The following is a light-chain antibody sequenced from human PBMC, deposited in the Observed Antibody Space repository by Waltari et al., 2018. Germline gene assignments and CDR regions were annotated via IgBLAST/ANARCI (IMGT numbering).Light chain of an antibody. CDR1: SGHTRYA. V-gene: IGLV4-69*01. CDR2: LYSDGSH. CDR3: QSWDTGINV. Sequence: QLVLTQPPSASASLGASVKLTCTLNSGHTRYAIAWHQQQPDKGPRFLMKLYSDGSHTTGDGIPDRFSGSSSGAERYLLPSSLQSEDEADYYCQSWDTGINVFGGGTKLTVL. J-gene: IGLJ2*01.